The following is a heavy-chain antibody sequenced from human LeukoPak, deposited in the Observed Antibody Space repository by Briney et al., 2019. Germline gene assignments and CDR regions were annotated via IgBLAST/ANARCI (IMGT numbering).Heavy chain of an antibody. CDR3: ASSEVGERYYDSSGYLDY. CDR2: IIPIFGTA. Sequence: ASVKVSCKASGGTFSSYAISWLRQAPGQGLEWMGGIIPIFGTANYAQKFQGRVTITTDESTSTAYMELSSLRSEDTAVYYCASSEVGERYYDSSGYLDYWGQGTLVTVSS. J-gene: IGHJ4*02. D-gene: IGHD3-22*01. CDR1: GGTFSSYA. V-gene: IGHV1-69*05.